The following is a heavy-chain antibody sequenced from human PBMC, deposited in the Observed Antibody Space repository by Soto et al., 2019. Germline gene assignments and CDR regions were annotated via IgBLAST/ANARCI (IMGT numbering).Heavy chain of an antibody. CDR3: ARGRMVRGVINYYYYGMDV. D-gene: IGHD3-10*01. CDR2: IIPIFGTA. V-gene: IGHV1-69*13. Sequence: SVKVSCKASGGTFSSYAISWVRQAPGQGLEWMGGIIPIFGTANYAQKFQGRVTITADESTSTAYMELSSLRSEDTAVYYRARGRMVRGVINYYYYGMDVWGQGTTVTVSS. CDR1: GGTFSSYA. J-gene: IGHJ6*02.